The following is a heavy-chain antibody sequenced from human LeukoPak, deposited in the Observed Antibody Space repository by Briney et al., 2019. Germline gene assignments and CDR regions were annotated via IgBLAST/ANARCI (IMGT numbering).Heavy chain of an antibody. CDR1: GFTFSDYY. J-gene: IGHJ5*02. Sequence: GGSLRLSCAASGFTFSDYYMSWIRQAPGKGLEWVSYISSSGSTIYYADSVKGRFTISRDNSKNTLYLQMNSLRAEDTAVYYCAKERALRYYGSGSGGKNWFDPWGQGTLVTVSS. D-gene: IGHD3-10*01. V-gene: IGHV3-11*01. CDR3: AKERALRYYGSGSGGKNWFDP. CDR2: ISSSGSTI.